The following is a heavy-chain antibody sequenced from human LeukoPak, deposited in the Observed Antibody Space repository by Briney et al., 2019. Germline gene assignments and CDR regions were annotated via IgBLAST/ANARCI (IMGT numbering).Heavy chain of an antibody. Sequence: ASVTVSFKGSGYTFTSYGYSWVRQAPAQGLEWMGWISAYNGNTNYVQKLQGRVTITTDTSTSTAYMELRSLRSDDTAVYYCAGATGDTICGVVISSGFDYWGQGTLVTVSS. CDR1: GYTFTSYG. J-gene: IGHJ4*02. V-gene: IGHV1-18*01. CDR3: AGATGDTICGVVISSGFDY. CDR2: ISAYNGNT. D-gene: IGHD3-3*01.